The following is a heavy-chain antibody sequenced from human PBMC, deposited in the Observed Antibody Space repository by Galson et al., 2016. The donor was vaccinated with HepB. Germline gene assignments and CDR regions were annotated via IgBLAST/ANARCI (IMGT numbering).Heavy chain of an antibody. D-gene: IGHD1-14*01. CDR3: ARDGNHGYDRDY. Sequence: SLRLSCAASGFIFSSYAMTWVRQAPGKGPEWVSTFGDGGDIYYADSVKGRFTISRDNAKNSLYLQMNSLRDEDTAIYFCARDGNHGYDRDYWGQGTLVTVSS. J-gene: IGHJ4*02. CDR1: GFIFSSYA. CDR2: FGDGGDI. V-gene: IGHV3-23*01.